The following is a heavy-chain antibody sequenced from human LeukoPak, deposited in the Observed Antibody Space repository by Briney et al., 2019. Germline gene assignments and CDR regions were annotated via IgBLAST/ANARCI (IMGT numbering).Heavy chain of an antibody. CDR2: IYYSGST. J-gene: IGHJ5*02. V-gene: IGHV4-59*01. CDR1: GASISSYY. Sequence: PPETLSLTCTVSGASISSYYWSWIRQPPGKGLEWIGYIYYSGSTRYNPSLKSRVTITVDTSKNQFSLKLSSVTAADTAVYYCARVGILRFPSNWFDPWGQGTLVTVSS. CDR3: ARVGILRFPSNWFDP. D-gene: IGHD3-3*01.